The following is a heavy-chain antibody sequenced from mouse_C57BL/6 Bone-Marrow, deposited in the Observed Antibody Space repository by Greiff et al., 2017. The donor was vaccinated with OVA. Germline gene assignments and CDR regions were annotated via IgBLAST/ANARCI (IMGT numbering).Heavy chain of an antibody. CDR3: ARWLPWYFDV. J-gene: IGHJ1*03. D-gene: IGHD2-2*01. CDR1: GFTFSDYG. Sequence: EVMLVESGGGLVKPGGSLKLSCAASGFTFSDYGMHWVRQAPEKGLEWVAYISSGSSTIYYADTVKGRFTISSDNAKNTLFLQMTSLRSEDTAMYYCARWLPWYFDVWGTGTTVTVSS. CDR2: ISSGSSTI. V-gene: IGHV5-17*01.